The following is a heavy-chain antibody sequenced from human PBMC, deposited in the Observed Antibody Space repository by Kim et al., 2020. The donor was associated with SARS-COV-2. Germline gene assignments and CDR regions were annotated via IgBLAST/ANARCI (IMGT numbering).Heavy chain of an antibody. J-gene: IGHJ3*02. Sequence: YAQKFQGRVTMTRDTSISTAYMELSRLRSDDTAVYYCASFGVQLTDAFDIWGQGTMVTVSS. CDR3: ASFGVQLTDAFDI. V-gene: IGHV1-2*02. D-gene: IGHD2-8*01.